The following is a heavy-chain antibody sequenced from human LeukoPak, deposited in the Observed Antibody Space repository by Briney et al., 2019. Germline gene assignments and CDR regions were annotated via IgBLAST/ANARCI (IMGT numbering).Heavy chain of an antibody. J-gene: IGHJ6*03. CDR1: GFTFSSYS. CDR2: ISSSSSYI. D-gene: IGHD2-2*01. Sequence: PGGSLRLSCAASGFTFSSYSMNWVRQAPGKGLEWVSFISSSSSYIYYADSVKGRFTISRDNAKNSLYLQMNSLRAEDTAVYYCARESLGYCSSTSCATDYYMDAWGKGTTVTVSS. V-gene: IGHV3-21*01. CDR3: ARESLGYCSSTSCATDYYMDA.